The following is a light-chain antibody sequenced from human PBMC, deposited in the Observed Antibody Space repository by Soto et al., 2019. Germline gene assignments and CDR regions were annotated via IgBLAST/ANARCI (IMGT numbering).Light chain of an antibody. V-gene: IGKV1-39*01. J-gene: IGKJ2*01. CDR2: AAS. CDR3: QQSYSAPYT. Sequence: GDRVTITCRASQSIYSSLNWYHQKPGKAPKLLIYAASNLQSGVPSRFSGSGSGTDFTLSISSLQPEDFATYYCQQSYSAPYTFGQGTKLEI. CDR1: QSIYSS.